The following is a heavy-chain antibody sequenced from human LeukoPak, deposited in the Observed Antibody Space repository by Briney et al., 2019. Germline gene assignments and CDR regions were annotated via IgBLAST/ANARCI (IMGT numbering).Heavy chain of an antibody. CDR3: ASLASYGDESAY. CDR2: IKQDGSNK. V-gene: IGHV3-7*01. Sequence: GGSLRLPCAASGFTFSSYWMSWVRQAPGKGLEWVANIKQDGSNKYYADSVKGRFTISRDNSKNTLDLQMNSLRAEDTAVYYCASLASYGDESAYWGQGTPVTVSS. J-gene: IGHJ4*02. CDR1: GFTFSSYW. D-gene: IGHD4-17*01.